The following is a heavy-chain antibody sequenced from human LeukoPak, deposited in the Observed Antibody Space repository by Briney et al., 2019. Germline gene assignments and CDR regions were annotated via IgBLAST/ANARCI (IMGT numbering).Heavy chain of an antibody. D-gene: IGHD6-19*01. J-gene: IGHJ4*02. CDR2: INHRGST. Sequence: PSETLSLTCDVYGGSFRGYYWSWIRQPPGKGLEWIGEINHRGSTNYNPSLKSRVTISVDTSKNQFSLKLTSVTAADAAVYYCARGGIVVATDYWGQGTLVTVSS. CDR3: ARGGIVVATDY. V-gene: IGHV4-34*01. CDR1: GGSFRGYY.